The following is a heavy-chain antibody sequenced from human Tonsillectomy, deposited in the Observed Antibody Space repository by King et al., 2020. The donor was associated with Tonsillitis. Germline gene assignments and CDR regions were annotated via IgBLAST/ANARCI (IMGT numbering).Heavy chain of an antibody. CDR1: GYTFTGYY. V-gene: IGHV1-2*02. Sequence: VQLVESGAEVKKPGASVKVSCKASGYTFTGYYMHWVRQAPGQGLEWMGWINPNSGGTNYAQKFQGRVTMNRDTSISTAYMELSRLRSDDTAVYYCARDRDYVNAPIGHPWGQGTLVTVSS. CDR2: INPNSGGT. J-gene: IGHJ5*02. D-gene: IGHD4-17*01. CDR3: ARDRDYVNAPIGHP.